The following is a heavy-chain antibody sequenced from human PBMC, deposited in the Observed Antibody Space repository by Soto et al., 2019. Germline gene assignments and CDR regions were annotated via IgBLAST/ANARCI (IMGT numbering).Heavy chain of an antibody. Sequence: EVQLVESGGGLVQPGGSLRLSCAASGFTFSSHWMYWVRQAPGKGLVWVSRVTNDGSSPIYADSVKGRFTTSRDNAKNTLYLQMNSLRAEDTAVYYCVRGYSWAFDYWGQGTLVTVSS. V-gene: IGHV3-74*01. CDR3: VRGYSWAFDY. CDR2: VTNDGSSP. D-gene: IGHD1-20*01. CDR1: GFTFSSHW. J-gene: IGHJ4*02.